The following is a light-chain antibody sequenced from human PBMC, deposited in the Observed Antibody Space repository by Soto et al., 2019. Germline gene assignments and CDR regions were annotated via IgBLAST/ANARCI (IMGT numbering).Light chain of an antibody. J-gene: IGLJ1*01. CDR3: SSYTSTRTYV. CDR2: HVS. Sequence: QSALTQPASVSGSPGQSITISCTGTSSDVGGYNYVSWYQQYPGKAPKLMIYHVSNRPSGVSNRFSGSKSGNSASLTISGLQAEDEADYYCSSYTSTRTYVFGTGTKVTV. V-gene: IGLV2-14*01. CDR1: SSDVGGYNY.